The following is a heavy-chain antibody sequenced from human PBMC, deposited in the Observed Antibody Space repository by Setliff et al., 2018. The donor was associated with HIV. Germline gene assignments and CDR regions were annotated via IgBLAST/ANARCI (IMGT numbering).Heavy chain of an antibody. V-gene: IGHV3-7*03. D-gene: IGHD2-15*01. CDR2: IRQDGGEA. CDR1: GFTFSTYW. CDR3: TRCAGGPYCRNSFEY. Sequence: GSLRLSCAASGFTFSTYWMSWVRQAPGRGPEWVANIRQDGGEAYYVDSVSGRFTISRDNAKNSLDLEMRYLRGDDTAIYYCTRCAGGPYCRNSFEYWGRGALVTVSS. J-gene: IGHJ4*02.